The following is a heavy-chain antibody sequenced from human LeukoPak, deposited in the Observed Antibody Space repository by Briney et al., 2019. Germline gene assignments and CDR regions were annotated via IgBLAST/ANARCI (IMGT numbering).Heavy chain of an antibody. CDR1: GFTFSSNY. J-gene: IGHJ3*02. D-gene: IGHD6-19*01. V-gene: IGHV3-66*01. CDR2: IYSGGST. CDR3: ARDRAVAAPDAFDI. Sequence: PGGSLRLSCAASGFTFSSNYMSWVRQAPGKGLEWVSVIYSGGSTYYSESVKGRFTISRDNSKNTLYLQMNSLRAEHTAVYYCARDRAVAAPDAFDIWGQGTMVTVSS.